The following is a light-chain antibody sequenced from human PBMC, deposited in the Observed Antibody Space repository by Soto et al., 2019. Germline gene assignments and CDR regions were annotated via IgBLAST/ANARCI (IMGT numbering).Light chain of an antibody. CDR1: SNDVGGYNF. V-gene: IGLV2-8*01. J-gene: IGLJ1*01. CDR2: EVS. Sequence: QSVLAQPPSASGSPGQSVTISCAGTSNDVGGYNFVSWYQQHPGKAPKLMIFEVSKRPSGVPDRFSGFKFGNTASLTVSGLQAEDEADYYCSSYAGNNIFYVFGTGTKVTVL. CDR3: SSYAGNNIFYV.